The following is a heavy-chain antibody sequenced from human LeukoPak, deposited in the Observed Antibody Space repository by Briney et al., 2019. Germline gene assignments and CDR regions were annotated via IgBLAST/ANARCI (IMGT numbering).Heavy chain of an antibody. CDR2: ITRDGSST. CDR3: ARDPGYESWSPFWGGMDV. CDR1: GFTFSSSW. V-gene: IGHV3-74*01. J-gene: IGHJ6*04. Sequence: GGSLRLSCAASGFTFSSSWMHWVRQAPGKGLVWVSRITRDGSSTTYADSVKGRFTTSRDNAKNTLYLQMDSLRDDDTAVYYCARDPGYESWSPFWGGMDVWGNGATVIVSS. D-gene: IGHD3-16*01.